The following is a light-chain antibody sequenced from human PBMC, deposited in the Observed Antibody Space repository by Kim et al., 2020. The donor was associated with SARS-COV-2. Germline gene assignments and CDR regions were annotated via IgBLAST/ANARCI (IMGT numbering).Light chain of an antibody. CDR2: EVS. V-gene: IGLV2-23*02. Sequence: VSGSPGQSITISCTGTSSDVGSYNLVSWYQQHPGKAPKLMIYEVSKRPSGVSNRFSDSKSGNTASLTISGLQAEDEADYYCCSYVVFGGGTQLTVL. J-gene: IGLJ2*01. CDR1: SSDVGSYNL. CDR3: CSYVV.